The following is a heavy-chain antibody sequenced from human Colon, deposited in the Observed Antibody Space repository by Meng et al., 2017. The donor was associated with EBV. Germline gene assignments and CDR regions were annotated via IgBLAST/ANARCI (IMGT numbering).Heavy chain of an antibody. Sequence: QLRLQQWVAGLLKHSSTLSRSCAVYGGSFRDYYWTWIRHPPGKGLEWIGEIDHRGNTKYNPSLKSRVTISLDTSKKQFSLKVSSVTAADSAVYYCARRGPSGNFSPWSQGALVTVSS. CDR1: GGSFRDYY. V-gene: IGHV4-34*01. CDR2: IDHRGNT. D-gene: IGHD3-10*01. J-gene: IGHJ5*02. CDR3: ARRGPSGNFSP.